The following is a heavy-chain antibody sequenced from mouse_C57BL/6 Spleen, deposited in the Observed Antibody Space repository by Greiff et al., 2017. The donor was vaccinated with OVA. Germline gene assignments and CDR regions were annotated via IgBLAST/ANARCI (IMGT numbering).Heavy chain of an antibody. CDR2: ITPSTGGT. Sequence: VQLQQSGPELVKPGASVKISCKASGYSFTGYYMNWVKQSPEKSLEWIGEITPSTGGTTYNQKFKAKATLTVDKSSSTAYMQLKSLTSEDSAVYYWARSGYYGSSFDYWGQGTTLTVSS. D-gene: IGHD1-1*01. CDR1: GYSFTGYY. V-gene: IGHV1-42*01. CDR3: ARSGYYGSSFDY. J-gene: IGHJ2*01.